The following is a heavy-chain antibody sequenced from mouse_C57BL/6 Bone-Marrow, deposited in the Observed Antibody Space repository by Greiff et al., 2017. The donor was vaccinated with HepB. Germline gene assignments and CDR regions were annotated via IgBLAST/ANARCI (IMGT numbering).Heavy chain of an antibody. Sequence: VQLKESGGGLVQPGGSLSLSCAASGFTFTDYYMSWVRQPPGKALEWLGFIRNKANGYTTEYSASVKGRFTISRDNSQSILYLQMNALRAEDSATYYCARSYYYGLFDVWGTGTTVTVSS. CDR2: IRNKANGYTT. D-gene: IGHD1-1*01. CDR1: GFTFTDYY. CDR3: ARSYYYGLFDV. J-gene: IGHJ1*03. V-gene: IGHV7-3*01.